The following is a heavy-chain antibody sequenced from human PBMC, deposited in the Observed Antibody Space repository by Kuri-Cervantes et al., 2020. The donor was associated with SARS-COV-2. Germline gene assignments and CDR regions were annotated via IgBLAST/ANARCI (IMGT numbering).Heavy chain of an antibody. CDR1: GGSISSHY. D-gene: IGHD2-2*02. J-gene: IGHJ3*02. Sequence: SETLSLTCTVSGGSISSHYWSWIRQPPGKGLEWIGYIYYSGSTNYNPSLKSRVTISVDTSKNQCSLKLSSVTAADTAVYYCARAYFRLRYCSSTSCYRDDAFDIWGQGTMVTVSS. CDR2: IYYSGST. V-gene: IGHV4-59*08. CDR3: ARAYFRLRYCSSTSCYRDDAFDI.